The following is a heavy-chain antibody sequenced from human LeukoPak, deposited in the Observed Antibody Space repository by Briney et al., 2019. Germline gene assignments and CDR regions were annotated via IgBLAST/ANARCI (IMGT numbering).Heavy chain of an antibody. V-gene: IGHV1-69*04. CDR1: GGTFSSYA. CDR2: IIPILGIA. Sequence: ASVKVSCKASGGTFSSYAISWVRQDPGQGLEWMGRIIPILGIANYAQKFQGRVTITADKSTSTAYMELSSLRSEDTAVYYCARASTYGDSFNWFDPWGQGTLVTVSS. D-gene: IGHD4-17*01. J-gene: IGHJ5*02. CDR3: ARASTYGDSFNWFDP.